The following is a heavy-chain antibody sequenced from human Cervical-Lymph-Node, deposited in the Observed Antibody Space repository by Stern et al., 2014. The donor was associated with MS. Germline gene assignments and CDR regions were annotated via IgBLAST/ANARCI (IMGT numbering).Heavy chain of an antibody. V-gene: IGHV7-4-1*02. CDR3: TRGMTMVRGLVIGDRPPRNWFDP. D-gene: IGHD3-10*01. Sequence: VHLVESGSELKKPGASVRVSCKTSGYNFNTYSINWVRQAPGQGLEWMGWINTKTGNPTYAQGFGGRFVFYLDASVSTAYMQISGLKAEDTAVYYCTRGMTMVRGLVIGDRPPRNWFDPWGQGTLVTVSS. CDR2: INTKTGNP. J-gene: IGHJ5*02. CDR1: GYNFNTYS.